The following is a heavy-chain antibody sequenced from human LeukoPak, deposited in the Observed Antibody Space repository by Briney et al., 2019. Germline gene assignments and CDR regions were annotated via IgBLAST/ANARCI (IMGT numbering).Heavy chain of an antibody. V-gene: IGHV3-30-3*01. D-gene: IGHD6-19*01. Sequence: GGSLRLSCAASGFTFSSYAMHWVRQAPGKGLEWVAVISYDGSNKYYADSVKGRFTISRDNSKNTLYLQMNSLRAEDTAVYYCAREIAVAGTGGFDYWGQGTQATVSS. CDR1: GFTFSSYA. CDR2: ISYDGSNK. J-gene: IGHJ4*02. CDR3: AREIAVAGTGGFDY.